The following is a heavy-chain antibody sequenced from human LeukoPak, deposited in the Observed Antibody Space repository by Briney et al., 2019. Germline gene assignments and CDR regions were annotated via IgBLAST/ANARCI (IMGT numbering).Heavy chain of an antibody. V-gene: IGHV3-23*01. CDR3: TTGKLGGTTQMYYYYYMDV. Sequence: GGSLRLSCAASGFTFSSYGMSWVRQAPGKGLEWVSAISGSGGSTYYADSVKGRFTISRDNSKNTLYLQMNSLRAEDTAVYYCTTGKLGGTTQMYYYYYMDVWGKGTTVTVSS. CDR2: ISGSGGST. D-gene: IGHD1-26*01. CDR1: GFTFSSYG. J-gene: IGHJ6*03.